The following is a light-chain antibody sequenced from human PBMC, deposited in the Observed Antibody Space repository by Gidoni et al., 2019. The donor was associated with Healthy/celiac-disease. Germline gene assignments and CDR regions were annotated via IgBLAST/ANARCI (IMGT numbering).Light chain of an antibody. CDR3: QQRSNWPPWT. J-gene: IGKJ1*01. CDR1: QSVSSY. Sequence: EIVLPQSPATLSVSPGERATLSCRARQSVSSYLAWYQQKPGQAPRLLIYDASNRATGIPARFSGSGSGTDFTLTISSLEPEDFAVYYCQQRSNWPPWTFGQGTKVEIK. V-gene: IGKV3-11*01. CDR2: DAS.